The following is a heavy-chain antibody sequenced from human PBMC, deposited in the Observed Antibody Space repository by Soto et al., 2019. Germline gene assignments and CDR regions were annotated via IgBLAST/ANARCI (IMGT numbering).Heavy chain of an antibody. D-gene: IGHD4-17*01. CDR2: INPDGSRT. CDR1: GFTFSSYW. CDR3: ARVAVTTYYFDY. Sequence: EVQLVESGGDLVQPGGSLRLSCAASGFTFSSYWMHWVRQAPGKGLVWVSRINPDGSRTSYADSVKGRFTISRDNATDTLHLQRNSLGAEETAVYYCARVAVTTYYFDYWGQGPLVTVSS. J-gene: IGHJ4*02. V-gene: IGHV3-74*01.